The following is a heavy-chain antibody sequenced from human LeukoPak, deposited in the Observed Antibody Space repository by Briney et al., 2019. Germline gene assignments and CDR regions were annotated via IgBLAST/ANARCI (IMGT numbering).Heavy chain of an antibody. CDR1: GGSFSGYY. CDR3: ARRKYSSSWSRFDY. J-gene: IGHJ4*02. D-gene: IGHD6-13*01. Sequence: PSETLSLTCAVYGGSFSGYYWSWIRQPPGKGLEWIGEINHSGSTNYNPSLKSRVTISVDTSKNQFSLKLSSVTAADTPVYYCARRKYSSSWSRFDYWGQGTLVTVSS. V-gene: IGHV4-34*01. CDR2: INHSGST.